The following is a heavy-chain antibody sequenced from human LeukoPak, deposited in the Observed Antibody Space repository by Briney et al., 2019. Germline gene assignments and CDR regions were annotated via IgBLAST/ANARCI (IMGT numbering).Heavy chain of an antibody. CDR3: TTKFYYYDSSGNLRYFDY. CDR2: IKSKTDGGTT. V-gene: IGHV3-15*07. Sequence: PGGSLRLSCAASGFTFSNAWMNWVRQAPGKGLEWVGRIKSKTDGGTTDYAAPVKGRFTISRDDSKNTLYLQMNSLKTEDTAVYYCTTKFYYYDSSGNLRYFDYWGQGTLVTVSS. J-gene: IGHJ4*02. CDR1: GFTFSNAW. D-gene: IGHD3-22*01.